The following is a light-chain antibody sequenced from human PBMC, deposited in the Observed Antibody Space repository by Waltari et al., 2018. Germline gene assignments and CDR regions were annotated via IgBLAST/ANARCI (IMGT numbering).Light chain of an antibody. CDR1: SRHSRNT. J-gene: IGLJ3*02. CDR3: ETGGHGTWV. CDR2: VNSEGTH. V-gene: IGLV4-69*01. Sequence: QLVLTQSPSASASLGASVKLTCTLSSRHSRNTIAWLQQQPGKGPRYLMKVNSEGTHRKGDVLPVRFSGSSSGAERYLTISSLQSEDEADYYCETGGHGTWVFGGGTKLTVL.